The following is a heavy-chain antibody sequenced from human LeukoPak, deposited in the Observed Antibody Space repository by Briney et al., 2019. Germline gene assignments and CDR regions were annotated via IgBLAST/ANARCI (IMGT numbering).Heavy chain of an antibody. CDR2: ISSSGSTI. D-gene: IGHD6-13*01. V-gene: IGHV3-48*03. CDR3: ATSQGSWPDYFDY. CDR1: GFTFSSYE. Sequence: GGSLRLSCAASGFTFSSYEMNWVRQAPGKGLEWVSYISSSGSTIYYADSVKGRFTISRDNAKNSLFLQMNSLRAEDTAVYYCATSQGSWPDYFDYWGQGTLVTVSS. J-gene: IGHJ4*02.